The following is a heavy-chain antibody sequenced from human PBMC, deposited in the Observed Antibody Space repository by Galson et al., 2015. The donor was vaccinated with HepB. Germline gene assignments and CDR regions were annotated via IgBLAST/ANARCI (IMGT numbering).Heavy chain of an antibody. CDR3: TSLVVTIPYYYYYMDV. J-gene: IGHJ6*03. CDR1: GFTFSNAW. Sequence: SLRLSCAASGFTFSNAWMSWVRQAPGKGLEWVGRIKSKTDGGTTDYAAPVKGRFTISRDDSKNTLYLQMNSLKTEDTAVYYCTSLVVTIPYYYYYMDVWGKGTTVTVSS. CDR2: IKSKTDGGTT. V-gene: IGHV3-15*01. D-gene: IGHD4-23*01.